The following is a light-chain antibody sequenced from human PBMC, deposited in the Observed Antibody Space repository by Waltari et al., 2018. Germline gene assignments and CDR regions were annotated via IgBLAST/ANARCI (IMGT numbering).Light chain of an antibody. J-gene: IGLJ3*02. V-gene: IGLV7-43*01. CDR3: SLYYGDARWV. CDR2: DTD. CDR1: TGVVTTKYY. Sequence: VLTQEPSLTVSPGGTVTLTCDSTTGVVTTKYYPNWFQQKPGQSPRTLIYDTDKKHSGTPARFSGSRLGGKAALTLSNVQPEDEADYYWSLYYGDARWVFGGGTKLTVL.